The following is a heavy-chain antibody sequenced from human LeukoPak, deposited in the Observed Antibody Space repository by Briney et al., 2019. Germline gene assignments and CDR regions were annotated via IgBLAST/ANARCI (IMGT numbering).Heavy chain of an antibody. J-gene: IGHJ4*02. CDR1: GGSFSGYY. CDR3: ARGAAAPYYFDY. V-gene: IGHV4-34*01. D-gene: IGHD6-13*01. Sequence: TPSETLSLTCAVYGGSFSGYYWSWIRQPPGKGLEWIGEINHSGSTNYNPSLKSRVTISVDTSKNQFSLKLSSATAADTAVYYCARGAAAPYYFDYWGQGTLVTVSS. CDR2: INHSGST.